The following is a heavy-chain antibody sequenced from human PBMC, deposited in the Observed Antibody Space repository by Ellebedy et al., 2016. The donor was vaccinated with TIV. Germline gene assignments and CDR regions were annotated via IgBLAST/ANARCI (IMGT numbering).Heavy chain of an antibody. V-gene: IGHV3-30-3*01. CDR3: AKSRWLQPDYDY. J-gene: IGHJ4*02. Sequence: GESLKISCATSGFTFRSYVMNWVRQAPGKGLEWVATISSDGNDKYFADSVKGRFTISRDNSKNTLYLQVNSLRAEDTAVYYCAKSRWLQPDYDYWGQGTLVTVSS. CDR1: GFTFRSYV. CDR2: ISSDGNDK. D-gene: IGHD5-24*01.